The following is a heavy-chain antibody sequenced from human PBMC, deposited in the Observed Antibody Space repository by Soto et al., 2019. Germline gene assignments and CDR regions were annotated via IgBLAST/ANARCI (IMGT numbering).Heavy chain of an antibody. CDR1: GFVFSKYA. D-gene: IGHD5-12*01. CDR3: AKLQGVYEPNWFFEF. Sequence: EVQLLESGGGSVQPGGSLRLSCAASGFVFSKYAMGWVRQAPGKGLECVAMIIKSGDSTFHADSVTGRFTISRDNSKNMLYLQLNTLRAEDTAVYYCAKLQGVYEPNWFFEFWGRGTQVTVSS. CDR2: IIKSGDST. J-gene: IGHJ2*01. V-gene: IGHV3-23*01.